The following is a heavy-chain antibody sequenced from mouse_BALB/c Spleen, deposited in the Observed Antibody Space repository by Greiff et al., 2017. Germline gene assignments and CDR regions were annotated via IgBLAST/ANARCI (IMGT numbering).Heavy chain of an antibody. CDR3: ARGSFDGYFRYWYFDV. D-gene: IGHD2-3*01. Sequence: EVHLVESGGGLVQPGGSLKLSCAASGFTFSSYGMSWVRQTPDKRLELVATINSNGGSTYYPDSVKGRFTISRDNAKNTLYLQMSSLKSEDTAMYYCARGSFDGYFRYWYFDVWGAGTTVTVSS. CDR1: GFTFSSYG. V-gene: IGHV5-6-3*01. J-gene: IGHJ1*01. CDR2: INSNGGST.